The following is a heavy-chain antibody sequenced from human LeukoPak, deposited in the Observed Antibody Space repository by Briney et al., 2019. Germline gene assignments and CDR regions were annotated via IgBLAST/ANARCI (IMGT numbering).Heavy chain of an antibody. D-gene: IGHD2-2*01. CDR2: IYYSGST. Sequence: SETLSLTCTVSDGSISSSSYYWGWIRQPPGKGLEWIGSIYYSGSTYYNPSLKSRVTISVDTSKNQFSLKLSSVTAADTAVYYCARTTPIVVVPAVLYFDYWGQGTLVTVSS. CDR1: DGSISSSSYY. CDR3: ARTTPIVVVPAVLYFDY. J-gene: IGHJ4*02. V-gene: IGHV4-39*01.